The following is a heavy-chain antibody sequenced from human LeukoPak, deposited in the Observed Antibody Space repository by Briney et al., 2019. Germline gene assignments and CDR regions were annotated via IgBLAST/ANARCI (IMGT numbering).Heavy chain of an antibody. V-gene: IGHV4-59*01. J-gene: IGHJ4*02. Sequence: PSETLSLTCTASGGSISTYYWSWIRQPPGKTLEWMAYIYYTGNTNYNPSLKSRVTISVDTSKNLFSLKLSSVTAADTAVYYCAREVGYCSAGSCYSNGLDYWGQGTLVTVSS. CDR1: GGSISTYY. CDR3: AREVGYCSAGSCYSNGLDY. CDR2: IYYTGNT. D-gene: IGHD2-15*01.